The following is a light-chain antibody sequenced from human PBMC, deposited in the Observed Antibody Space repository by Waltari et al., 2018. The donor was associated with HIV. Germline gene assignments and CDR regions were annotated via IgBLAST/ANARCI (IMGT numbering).Light chain of an antibody. CDR1: DSNIGADYD. V-gene: IGLV1-40*01. CDR2: GNV. Sequence: QSVLTQPPSVSGAPGQRVTISCSGGDSNIGADYDVPWYQQVPGTAPKLLIFGNVNRPSKVPDRFSGSKSGTSASLAISGLQAEDEADYYCQSYDRSLSGYVFGTGTRVTVL. J-gene: IGLJ1*01. CDR3: QSYDRSLSGYV.